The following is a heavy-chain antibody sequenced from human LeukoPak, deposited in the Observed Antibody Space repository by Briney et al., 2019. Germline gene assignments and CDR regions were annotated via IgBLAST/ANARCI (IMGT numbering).Heavy chain of an antibody. J-gene: IGHJ3*02. CDR1: GGTFSSYA. CDR2: IIPILGIA. D-gene: IGHD2-2*01. CDR3: ARLRKKVVPAAIAFDI. Sequence: GASVKVSCKASGGTFSSYAISWVRQAPGQGLEWMGRIIPILGIANYAQKFQGRVTITADKSISTAYLQWSSLKASDTAMYYCARLRKKVVPAAIAFDIWGQGTMVTVSS. V-gene: IGHV1-69*04.